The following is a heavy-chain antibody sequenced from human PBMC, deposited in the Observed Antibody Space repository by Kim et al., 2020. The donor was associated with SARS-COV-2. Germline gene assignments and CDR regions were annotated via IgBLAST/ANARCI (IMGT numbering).Heavy chain of an antibody. CDR2: SGSSSTTHI. D-gene: IGHD3-22*01. Sequence: GGSLRLSCAVSGCTFSIYRMNWVRKAPGKGLEWIAYSGSSSTTHIYYADSVKGRFTISRDNAKNSLFLQMNSLTVEDTAVYYCVRDKGDSAYPIFTYWGQGTLVTVSS. J-gene: IGHJ4*02. CDR1: GCTFSIYR. CDR3: VRDKGDSAYPIFTY. V-gene: IGHV3-21*05.